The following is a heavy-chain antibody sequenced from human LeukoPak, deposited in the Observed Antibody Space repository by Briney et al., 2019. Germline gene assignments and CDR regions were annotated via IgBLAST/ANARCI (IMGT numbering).Heavy chain of an antibody. CDR2: ISGSGGST. J-gene: IGHJ6*03. D-gene: IGHD6-13*01. V-gene: IGHV3-23*01. CDR3: AKDPYSSPSLYYMDV. Sequence: TGGSLRLSCAASGFTFSSYAMSWVRQAPGKGLEWVSAISGSGGSTYYADSVKGRFTISRDNSKNTLYLQMNSLRAEATAVYYCAKDPYSSPSLYYMDVWGKGTTVTVSS. CDR1: GFTFSSYA.